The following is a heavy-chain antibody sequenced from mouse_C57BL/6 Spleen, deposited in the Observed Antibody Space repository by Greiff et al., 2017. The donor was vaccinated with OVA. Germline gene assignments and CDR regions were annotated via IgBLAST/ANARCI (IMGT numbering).Heavy chain of an antibody. CDR1: GYTFTSYW. J-gene: IGHJ2*01. CDR2: IDPSDSYT. D-gene: IGHD3-2*02. CDR3: ARGDSSGYGYYFDY. V-gene: IGHV1-50*01. Sequence: QVQLQQPGAELVKPGASVKLSCKASGYTFTSYWMQWVKQRPGQGLEWIGEIDPSDSYTNYNQKFKGKATLTVDTSSSTAYMQLSSLTSEDSAVYYCARGDSSGYGYYFDYWGQGTTLTVSS.